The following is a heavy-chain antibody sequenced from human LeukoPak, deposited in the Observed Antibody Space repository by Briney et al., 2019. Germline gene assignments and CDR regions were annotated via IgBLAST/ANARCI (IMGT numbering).Heavy chain of an antibody. CDR3: ARGGPYYDFWSGYYTRYYFDY. CDR1: GYSFTTYW. V-gene: IGHV5-51*04. Sequence: GESLKISCKGSGYSFTTYWIVWVRQMPGKGLEWMGIIYPCDSDTRYSPSFRGQVTISAYKPLSIAYLPWSSLKASDTAMYYCARGGPYYDFWSGYYTRYYFDYWGQGTLVTVSS. D-gene: IGHD3-3*01. CDR2: IYPCDSDT. J-gene: IGHJ4*02.